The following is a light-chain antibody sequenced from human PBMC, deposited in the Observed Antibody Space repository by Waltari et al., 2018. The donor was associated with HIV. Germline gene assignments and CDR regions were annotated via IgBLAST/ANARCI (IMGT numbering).Light chain of an antibody. Sequence: QSVLTQPPSVSGAPGQRVTISCTGSSSNIGAGYDVHWYQQLPGTAPKLLIYNNNNRPSGVPDRFSGSKSGTSASLAITGLQADDEADYYCQSYDSSVSPVIFGGGTKLTVL. J-gene: IGLJ2*01. V-gene: IGLV1-40*01. CDR1: SSNIGAGYD. CDR3: QSYDSSVSPVI. CDR2: NNN.